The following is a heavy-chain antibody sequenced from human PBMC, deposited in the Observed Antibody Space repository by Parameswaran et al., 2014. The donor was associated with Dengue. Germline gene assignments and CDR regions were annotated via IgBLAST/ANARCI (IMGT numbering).Heavy chain of an antibody. D-gene: IGHD3-16*01. J-gene: IGHJ4*02. Sequence: RVTISVDTSKNQFSLKLSSVTAADTAVYYCARGEDDYAWGIFVMVAHWGQGTLVTVSS. V-gene: IGHV4-34*01. CDR3: ARGEDDYAWGIFVMVAH.